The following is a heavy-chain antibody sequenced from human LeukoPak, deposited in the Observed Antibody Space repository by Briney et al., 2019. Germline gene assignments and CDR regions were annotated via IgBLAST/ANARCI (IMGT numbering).Heavy chain of an antibody. Sequence: GGSLRLSCAASGFTFDDYAMHWVRQAPWKGLEWVSGISWNSGSIGYADSVKGRFTISRDNAKNSLYLQMNSLRAEDTAVYYCATTPSGYDYVWGSYRYTLLGFDYWGQGTLVTVSS. CDR1: GFTFDDYA. V-gene: IGHV3-9*01. J-gene: IGHJ4*02. CDR2: ISWNSGSI. D-gene: IGHD3-16*02. CDR3: ATTPSGYDYVWGSYRYTLLGFDY.